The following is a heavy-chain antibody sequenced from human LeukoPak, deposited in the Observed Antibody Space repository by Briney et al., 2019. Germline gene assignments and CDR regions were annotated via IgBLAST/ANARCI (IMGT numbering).Heavy chain of an antibody. CDR2: ISYDGSNK. Sequence: GGSLRLSCAASGFTFSDYYMSWIRQAPGRGLEWVAVISYDGSNKYYADSVKGRFTISRDNSKNTLYLQMNSLRAEDTAVYYCAKVPYGDQEYYFDYWGQGTLVTVSS. V-gene: IGHV3-30*18. CDR3: AKVPYGDQEYYFDY. CDR1: GFTFSDYY. J-gene: IGHJ4*02. D-gene: IGHD4-17*01.